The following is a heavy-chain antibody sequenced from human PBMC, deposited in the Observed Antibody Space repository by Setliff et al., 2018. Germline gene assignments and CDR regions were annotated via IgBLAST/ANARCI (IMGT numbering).Heavy chain of an antibody. CDR1: GDSISSCNW. D-gene: IGHD2-2*01. V-gene: IGHV4-4*02. CDR2: IYHSGST. J-gene: IGHJ5*02. Sequence: KASETLSLTCAVSGDSISSCNWWNWVRQPPGKGLEWIGEIYHSGSTKYNPSLKSRVTISVDKSKNQFSLKLSSVTAADTAVYYCARGVYCSSTSCSPGLNWFDPWGQGTLVTVSS. CDR3: ARGVYCSSTSCSPGLNWFDP.